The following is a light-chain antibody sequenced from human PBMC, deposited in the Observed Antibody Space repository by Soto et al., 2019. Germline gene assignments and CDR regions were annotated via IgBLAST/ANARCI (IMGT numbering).Light chain of an antibody. CDR1: QSVSGN. CDR2: GAS. V-gene: IGKV3-15*01. CDR3: QQYNNWLFT. J-gene: IGKJ4*01. Sequence: EIVMTQSPATLSVSPGERVTLSCRASQSVSGNLAWYQQKPGQAPRLLIYGASTRATGIPARFSGSGSGTEFTLTISSLQSEDFAVSYCQQYNNWLFTFGGGTRVEIK.